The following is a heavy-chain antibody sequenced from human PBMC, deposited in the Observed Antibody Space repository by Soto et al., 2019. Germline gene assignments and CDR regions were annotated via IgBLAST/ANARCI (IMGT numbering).Heavy chain of an antibody. J-gene: IGHJ6*02. Sequence: GGSLRLSCAASGFTFSSYAMSWVRQAPGKGLEWVSAISGSGGSTYYADSVKGRFTISRDNSKNTLYLQMNSLRAEDTAVYYCAKGRQGGYVEMATIYYYYGMDVWGQGTTVTVSS. V-gene: IGHV3-23*01. CDR1: GFTFSSYA. CDR3: AKGRQGGYVEMATIYYYYGMDV. D-gene: IGHD5-12*01. CDR2: ISGSGGST.